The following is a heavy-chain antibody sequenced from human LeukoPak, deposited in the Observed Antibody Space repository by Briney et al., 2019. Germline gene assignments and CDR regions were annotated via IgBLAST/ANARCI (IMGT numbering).Heavy chain of an antibody. D-gene: IGHD1-1*01. CDR2: IYHSGST. Sequence: SQTLSLTCTVSGGSISSGGYYWSWIRQPPGKGLEWIGYIYHSGSTYYNPSLKSRVTISVDRSKNQFSLKLSSVTAADTAVYYCARTTGTTFGYWGQGTLVTVSS. J-gene: IGHJ4*02. V-gene: IGHV4-30-2*01. CDR3: ARTTGTTFGY. CDR1: GGSISSGGYY.